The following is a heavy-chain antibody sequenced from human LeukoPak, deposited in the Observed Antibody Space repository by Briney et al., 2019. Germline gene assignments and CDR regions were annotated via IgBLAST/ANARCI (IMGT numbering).Heavy chain of an antibody. J-gene: IGHJ4*02. CDR3: ARRETPGAFEY. CDR1: GYSFTSYW. CDR2: INPGDSQT. Sequence: GESLKISCEGSGYSFTSYWIGWVRQMPGKGLEWMGLINPGDSQTKYSPSFQGQVTISADKSISTAYLQWSSLKASDTAMYYCARRETPGAFEYWGQGTLVTVSS. D-gene: IGHD4-23*01. V-gene: IGHV5-51*01.